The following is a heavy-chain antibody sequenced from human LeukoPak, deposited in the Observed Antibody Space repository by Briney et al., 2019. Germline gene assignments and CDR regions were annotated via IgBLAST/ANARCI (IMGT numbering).Heavy chain of an antibody. V-gene: IGHV3-30*18. J-gene: IGHJ4*02. D-gene: IGHD6-19*01. CDR3: AKASDSGWYGPPFDY. Sequence: PGGSLRLSCAASGFFSSYGMHWVRQAPGKGLEWVAVISYDGSNKYYADSVKGRFTISRDNSKNTLYLQMNGLRAEDTAVYYCAKASDSGWYGPPFDYWGQGTVVTVSS. CDR1: GFFSSYG. CDR2: ISYDGSNK.